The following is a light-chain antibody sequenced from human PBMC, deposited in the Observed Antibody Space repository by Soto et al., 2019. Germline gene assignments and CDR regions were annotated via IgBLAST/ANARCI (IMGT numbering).Light chain of an antibody. J-gene: IGKJ5*01. CDR3: QQANSFPSIT. V-gene: IGKV1-12*02. CDR2: AAS. CDR1: QGISRW. Sequence: DIQMTQSPSSVSSSVGDRVTITCRASQGISRWLAWYQQKPGKAPKLLIYAASSLQSGVPSRFSGSGSGTDFTLTISSLQPEDFATYYCQQANSFPSITFGQGTRLEIK.